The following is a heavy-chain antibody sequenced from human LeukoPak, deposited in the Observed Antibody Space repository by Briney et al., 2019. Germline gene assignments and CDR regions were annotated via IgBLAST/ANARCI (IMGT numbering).Heavy chain of an antibody. CDR3: ARVSGSWTKLHSYYYGMDV. Sequence: ASVKVSCKASGGTFSSYAISWVRQAPGQGLEWMGRIIPILGIANYAQKFQGRVTITADKSTSTAYMELSSLRSEDTAVYYCARVSGSWTKLHSYYYGMDVWGQGTTVTVSS. CDR1: GGTFSSYA. D-gene: IGHD3-10*01. V-gene: IGHV1-69*04. J-gene: IGHJ6*02. CDR2: IIPILGIA.